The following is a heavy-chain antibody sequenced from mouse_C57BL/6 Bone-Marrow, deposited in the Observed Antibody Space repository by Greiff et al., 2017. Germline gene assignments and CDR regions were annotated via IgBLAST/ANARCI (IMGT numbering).Heavy chain of an antibody. CDR2: INPYNGGT. V-gene: IGHV1-19*01. CDR3: ARWLGGAWFAY. J-gene: IGHJ3*01. CDR1: GYTFTDYY. Sequence: EVQLQQSGPVLVKPGASVKMSCKASGYTFTDYYMNWVKQSHGKSLEWIGVINPYNGGTSYNQKFKGKATLTVDKSSSTAYMELNSLTSEDSAVYYCARWLGGAWFAYWGQGTLVTVSA. D-gene: IGHD2-2*01.